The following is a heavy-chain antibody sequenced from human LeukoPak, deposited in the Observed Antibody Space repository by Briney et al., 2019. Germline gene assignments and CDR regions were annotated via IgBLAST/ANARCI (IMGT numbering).Heavy chain of an antibody. CDR3: ASLEGTS. V-gene: IGHV1-8*02. CDR2: MNPNSGNT. Sequence: ASVRVSCKASGYTFTSYYMHWLRQAPGQGLEWMGWMNPNSGNTGYAQKFQGRVTMTRNTSISTAYMELSSLRSEDTAVYYCASLEGTSWGQGTLVTVSS. CDR1: GYTFTSYY. J-gene: IGHJ4*02.